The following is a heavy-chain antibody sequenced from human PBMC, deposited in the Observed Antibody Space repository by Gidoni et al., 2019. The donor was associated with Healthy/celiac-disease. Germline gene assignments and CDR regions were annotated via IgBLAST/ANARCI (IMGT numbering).Heavy chain of an antibody. CDR1: GFTFSSYA. CDR3: AKLRKGIVGAQRDWYFDL. V-gene: IGHV3-23*01. CDR2: ISGSGGST. J-gene: IGHJ2*01. Sequence: EVQLLESGGGLVQPGGSLRLSCAASGFTFSSYAMSWVRQAPGKGLEGVSAISGSGGSTYYADSVKGRFTISRDNSKNTLYLQMNSLRAEDTAVYYCAKLRKGIVGAQRDWYFDLWGRGTLVTVSS. D-gene: IGHD1-26*01.